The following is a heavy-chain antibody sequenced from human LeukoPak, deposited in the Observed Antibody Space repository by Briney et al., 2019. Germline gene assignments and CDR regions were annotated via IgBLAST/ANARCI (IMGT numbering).Heavy chain of an antibody. Sequence: SVKVSCKASGGTFSSYAISWVRQAPGQGLEWMGGIIPIFGTANYAQKFQGRVTITADESTSTAYMELSSLRSEDTAVYYCARDRDSGSSYYYYYGMDVWGQGTTVTVSS. J-gene: IGHJ6*02. V-gene: IGHV1-69*13. D-gene: IGHD1-26*01. CDR2: IIPIFGTA. CDR1: GGTFSSYA. CDR3: ARDRDSGSSYYYYYGMDV.